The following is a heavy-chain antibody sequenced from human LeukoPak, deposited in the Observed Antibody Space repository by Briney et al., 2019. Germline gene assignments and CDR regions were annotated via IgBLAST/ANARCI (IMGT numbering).Heavy chain of an antibody. CDR2: IIPILGIA. CDR3: ARGEFCGGGSCSANFDH. CDR1: GDTFSSYA. Sequence: ASVKVSCKASGDTFSSYAISWVRQAPGQGLEWMGRIIPILGIANYAQKFQGRVTITADKSTSTAYMELSSLRSEDTAVYYCARGEFCGGGSCSANFDHWGQGTLVTVPS. D-gene: IGHD2-15*01. V-gene: IGHV1-69*04. J-gene: IGHJ4*02.